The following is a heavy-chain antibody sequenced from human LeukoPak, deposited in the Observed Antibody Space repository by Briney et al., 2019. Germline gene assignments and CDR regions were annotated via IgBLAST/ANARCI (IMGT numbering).Heavy chain of an antibody. V-gene: IGHV3-48*04. CDR1: GFTFSSYS. CDR2: ISSSSSTI. Sequence: GGSLRLSCAASGFTFSSYSMNWVRQAPGKGREWVSYISSSSSTIYYADSVKGRFTISRDNAKNSLYLQMNSLRAEDTAVYYCARVNAEDAFDIWGQGTMVTVSS. CDR3: ARVNAEDAFDI. J-gene: IGHJ3*02.